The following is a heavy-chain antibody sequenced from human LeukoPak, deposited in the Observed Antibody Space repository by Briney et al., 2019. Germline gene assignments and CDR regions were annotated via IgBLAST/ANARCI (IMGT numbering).Heavy chain of an antibody. CDR1: GYTLTELS. Sequence: ASVKVSCKVSGYTLTELSMNWVRQAPGKGLEWMGGLDPEDGETIYAQKFQGRVTMTEDTSTDTAYMELSSLRSEDTAVYYCATGLSWTVPGLGSRYYYYGMDVWGQGTTVTVSS. J-gene: IGHJ6*02. V-gene: IGHV1-24*01. D-gene: IGHD3-10*02. CDR3: ATGLSWTVPGLGSRYYYYGMDV. CDR2: LDPEDGET.